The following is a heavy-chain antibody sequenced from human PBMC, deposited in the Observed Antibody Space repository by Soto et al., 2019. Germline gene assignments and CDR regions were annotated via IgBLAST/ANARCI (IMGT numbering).Heavy chain of an antibody. V-gene: IGHV3-74*01. Sequence: PGGPLRLCWGASGFTFSSYWMRWVRQAPGKGLVCVSRINSDGSSTSYADSVKGRFTISRDNAKNTLCLQMNSLRAEDTAVYYCAKDGASGYYHSWGQGTLVTVSS. J-gene: IGHJ5*02. CDR2: INSDGSST. CDR1: GFTFSSYW. CDR3: AKDGASGYYHS. D-gene: IGHD3-22*01.